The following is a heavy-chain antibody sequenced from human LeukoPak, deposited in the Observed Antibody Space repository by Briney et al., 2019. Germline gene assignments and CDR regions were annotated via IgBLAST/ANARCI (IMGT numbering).Heavy chain of an antibody. CDR3: AKVLCSSTSCYRAFDI. J-gene: IGHJ3*02. CDR2: ISGSGGST. CDR1: GFTFSSYA. V-gene: IGHV3-23*01. D-gene: IGHD2-2*01. Sequence: PAGGSLRLSCAASGFTFSSYAMSWVRQAPGKGLEWVSAISGSGGSTCYADSVKGRFTISRDNSKNTLYLQMNSLRAEDTAVYYCAKVLCSSTSCYRAFDIWGQGTVVTVSS.